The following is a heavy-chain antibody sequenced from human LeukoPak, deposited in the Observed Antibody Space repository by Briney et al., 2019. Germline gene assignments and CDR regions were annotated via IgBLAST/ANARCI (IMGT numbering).Heavy chain of an antibody. D-gene: IGHD2-15*01. V-gene: IGHV5-10-1*01. CDR2: IDPSDSYT. J-gene: IGHJ4*02. CDR3: ARTPLYCSGGSCSLGG. Sequence: GESLMISCKGSGYSFTSYWISWVRQMPGKGLEWMGRIDPSDSYTNYSPSFQGHVTISADKSISTAYLQWSSLKASDTAMYYCARTPLYCSGGSCSLGGWGQGTLVTVSS. CDR1: GYSFTSYW.